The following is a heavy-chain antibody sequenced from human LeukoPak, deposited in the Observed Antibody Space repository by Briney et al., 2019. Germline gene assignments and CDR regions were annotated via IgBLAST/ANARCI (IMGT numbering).Heavy chain of an antibody. J-gene: IGHJ4*02. CDR3: VRDILTGYYTLDY. CDR1: GYTFTSYG. V-gene: IGHV1-18*01. CDR2: ISAYNGNT. Sequence: ASVKVSCKASGYTFTSYGISWVRQAPGQGLEWMGWISAYNGNTNHAQKLQGRVTMTTDTSTSTAYMELRSLRSDDTAVHYCVRDILTGYYTLDYWGQGTLVTVSS. D-gene: IGHD3-9*01.